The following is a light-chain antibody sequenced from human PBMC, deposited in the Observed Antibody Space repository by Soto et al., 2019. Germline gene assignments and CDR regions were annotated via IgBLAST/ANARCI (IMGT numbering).Light chain of an antibody. CDR2: GAS. CDR3: QQYNNWPLT. V-gene: IGKV3-15*01. Sequence: EVVMTQSPATLSVSPGERATLSCRASQSIRSYLAWYQQKLGQAPRLLIYGASTRAAGIPARFSGGGSGTEFTLTISSLLSEDFAVYYCQQYNNWPLTFGGGTKVEMK. J-gene: IGKJ4*01. CDR1: QSIRSY.